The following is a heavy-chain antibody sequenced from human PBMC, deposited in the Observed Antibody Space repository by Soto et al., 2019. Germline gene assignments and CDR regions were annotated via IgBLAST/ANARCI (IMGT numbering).Heavy chain of an antibody. Sequence: EVQLVESGGGLVQPGGSLRLSCAASGLTYSSYWMHWVCQGPGKGLVWVSRINRDGSSTNYADSVKGRFTISKDNAKNTLYLQMNSLRAEDTAVYYCALSYTVTTVYWGQGTLVTVSS. J-gene: IGHJ4*02. CDR2: INRDGSST. CDR3: ALSYTVTTVY. CDR1: GLTYSSYW. D-gene: IGHD4-17*01. V-gene: IGHV3-74*01.